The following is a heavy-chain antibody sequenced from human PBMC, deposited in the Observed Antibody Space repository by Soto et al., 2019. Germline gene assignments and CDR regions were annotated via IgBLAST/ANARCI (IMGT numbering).Heavy chain of an antibody. CDR1: GYTLTELS. Sequence: ASVKVSCKVSGYTLTELSMHWVRQAPGKGLEWMGGFDPEDGETIYAQKFQGRVTMTEDTSTSTAYMELSSLRSEDTAMYYCARRIAAAGTLYGMDVWGQGTTVTVSS. D-gene: IGHD6-13*01. CDR3: ARRIAAAGTLYGMDV. V-gene: IGHV1-24*01. CDR2: FDPEDGET. J-gene: IGHJ6*02.